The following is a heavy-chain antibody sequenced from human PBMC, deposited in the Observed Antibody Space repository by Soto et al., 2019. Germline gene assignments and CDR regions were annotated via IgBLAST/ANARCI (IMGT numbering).Heavy chain of an antibody. V-gene: IGHV1-69*06. CDR3: ARDRGIAVAGVHRRFDY. J-gene: IGHJ4*02. Sequence: ASVKVSCKASGGTFSSYAISWVRQAPGQGLEWMGGIIPIFGTANYAQKFQGRVTITADKSTSTAYMELSSLRSEDTAVYYCARDRGIAVAGVHRRFDYWGQGTLVT. CDR2: IIPIFGTA. D-gene: IGHD6-19*01. CDR1: GGTFSSYA.